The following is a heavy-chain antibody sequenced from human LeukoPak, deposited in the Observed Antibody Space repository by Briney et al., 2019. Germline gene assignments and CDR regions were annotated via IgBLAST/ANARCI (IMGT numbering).Heavy chain of an antibody. V-gene: IGHV1-2*02. CDR3: ARGLITMVRGVIIDLYYFDY. J-gene: IGHJ4*02. CDR1: GYTFTGYY. Sequence: ASVKVSCKASGYTFTGYYMHCVRQAPVQGLEWMGWINPNSGGTNYAQKFQGRVNMTRDTSISTAYMELSRLRSDDTAVYYCARGLITMVRGVIIDLYYFDYWGQGTLVTVSS. D-gene: IGHD3-10*01. CDR2: INPNSGGT.